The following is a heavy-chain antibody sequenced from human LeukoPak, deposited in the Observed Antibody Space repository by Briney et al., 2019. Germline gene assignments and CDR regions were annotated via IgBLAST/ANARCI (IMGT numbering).Heavy chain of an antibody. D-gene: IGHD3-9*01. Sequence: KASETLSLTCTVSGGSISSYYWSWIRQPPGKGLEWIGSISHSGSTYYNPSLKSRVTISVDTSKNQFSLKLSSVTAADTAVYYCARGLQQYYDILTGLGGVEAFDIWGQGTMVTVSS. CDR2: ISHSGST. CDR1: GGSISSYY. V-gene: IGHV4-39*07. J-gene: IGHJ3*02. CDR3: ARGLQQYYDILTGLGGVEAFDI.